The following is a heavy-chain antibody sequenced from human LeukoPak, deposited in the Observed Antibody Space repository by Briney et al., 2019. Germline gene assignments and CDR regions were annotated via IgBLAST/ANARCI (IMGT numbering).Heavy chain of an antibody. Sequence: GGSLRLSCAASGFTFSSYSMNWVRQAPGKGLEWVSYISSSSSTIYYADSVKGRFTISRDNAKNSLYLQMNSLRAEDTAVYYCAREPGPDYYDFWSGYYFYWGQGTLVTVSS. CDR2: ISSSSSTI. CDR3: AREPGPDYYDFWSGYYFY. V-gene: IGHV3-48*04. CDR1: GFTFSSYS. J-gene: IGHJ4*02. D-gene: IGHD3-3*01.